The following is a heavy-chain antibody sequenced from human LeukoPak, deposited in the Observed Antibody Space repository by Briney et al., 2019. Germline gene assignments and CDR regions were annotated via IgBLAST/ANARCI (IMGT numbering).Heavy chain of an antibody. Sequence: GGSLRLSCAVSGFTFSSYSMNWVRQAPGKGLEWVSYISSSSSTIYYADSVKGRFTISRDNAKNSLYLQMNSLRVEDMALYYCAARRGAAAGTDYFDDWGQGTLVTVSS. CDR3: AARRGAAAGTDYFDD. D-gene: IGHD6-13*01. CDR2: ISSSSSTI. V-gene: IGHV3-48*04. J-gene: IGHJ4*02. CDR1: GFTFSSYS.